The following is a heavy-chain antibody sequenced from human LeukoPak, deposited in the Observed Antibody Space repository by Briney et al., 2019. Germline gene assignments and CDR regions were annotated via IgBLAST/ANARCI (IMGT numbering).Heavy chain of an antibody. V-gene: IGHV1-2*02. CDR1: GYTFTGYY. CDR3: VRANSLFDK. J-gene: IGHJ4*02. CDR2: INPNSGGT. Sequence: ASVKVSCKASGYTFTGYYMHWVRQAPGQGREGMGWINPNSGGTNYAQKFQGRVTMTRDTPLSTDYMALSKLRADDAPVYFCVRANSLFDKGGQGTLVTVS. D-gene: IGHD4/OR15-4a*01.